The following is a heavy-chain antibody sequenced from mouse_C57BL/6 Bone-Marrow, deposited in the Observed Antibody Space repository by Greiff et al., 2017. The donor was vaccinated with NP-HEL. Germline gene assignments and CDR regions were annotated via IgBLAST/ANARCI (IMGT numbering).Heavy chain of an antibody. CDR3: ARDPYGSSPHWYFDV. J-gene: IGHJ1*03. CDR1: GFTFSSYA. D-gene: IGHD1-1*01. CDR2: ISDGGSYT. Sequence: DVHLVESGGGLVKPGGSLKLSCAASGFTFSSYAMSWVRQTPEKRLEWVATISDGGSYTYYPDNVKGRFTISRDNAKNNLYLQMSHLKSEDTAMYYCARDPYGSSPHWYFDVWGTGTTVTVSS. V-gene: IGHV5-4*01.